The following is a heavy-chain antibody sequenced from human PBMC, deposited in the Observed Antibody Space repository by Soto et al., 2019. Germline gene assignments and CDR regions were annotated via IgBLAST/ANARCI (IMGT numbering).Heavy chain of an antibody. J-gene: IGHJ4*02. CDR1: GGSISSYY. CDR2: IYYSGST. V-gene: IGHV4-59*01. D-gene: IGHD5-12*01. Sequence: SETLSLTCTVSGGSISSYYWSWIRQPPGKGLEWIGYIYYSGSTNYNPSLKSRVTLSVDTSKNQFSLKLSSVTAADTAVYYCATYGYNYDGYFDYWGQGTLVTVSS. CDR3: ATYGYNYDGYFDY.